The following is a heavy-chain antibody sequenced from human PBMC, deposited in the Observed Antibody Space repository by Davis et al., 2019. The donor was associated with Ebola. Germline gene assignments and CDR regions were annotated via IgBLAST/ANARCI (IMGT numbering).Heavy chain of an antibody. D-gene: IGHD3-3*01. J-gene: IGHJ3*02. CDR3: AGASMRFWSGYYEAFDI. V-gene: IGHV4-39*01. CDR2: IYYSGST. CDR1: GGSISSSSYY. Sequence: SETLSLTCTVSGGSISSSSYYWGWIRQPPGKGLEWIGSIYYSGSTYYNPSLKSRVTISVDTSKNQFSLKLSSVTAADTAVYYCAGASMRFWSGYYEAFDIWGQGTMVTVSS.